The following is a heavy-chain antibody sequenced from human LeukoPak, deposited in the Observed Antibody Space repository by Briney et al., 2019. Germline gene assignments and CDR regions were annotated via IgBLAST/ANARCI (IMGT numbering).Heavy chain of an antibody. CDR3: ARGRGCSSSSCYTDYYYYMDV. CDR1: GGSFSGYY. D-gene: IGHD2-2*02. CDR2: INHSGST. J-gene: IGHJ6*03. Sequence: KPSETLSLTCAVYGGSFSGYYWSWIRQPPGKGLDWIGEINHSGSTNYNPSLKSRVTISVDTSKNQFSLRLTSVTAADTAVYYCARGRGCSSSSCYTDYYYYMDVWGKGTRVTVSS. V-gene: IGHV4-34*01.